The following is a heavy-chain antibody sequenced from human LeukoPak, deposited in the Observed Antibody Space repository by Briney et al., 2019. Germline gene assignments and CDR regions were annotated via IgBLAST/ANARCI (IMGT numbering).Heavy chain of an antibody. D-gene: IGHD6-13*01. Sequence: PGGSLRLSCAASGFTFSSYSMNWVRQAPGKGLEWVSYISSSSSTIYYADSVKGRFTISRDNAKNSLYLQMNSLRAEDTAVYYCAREGGGYSSSWYYFDYWGQGTLVTVSS. CDR3: AREGGGYSSSWYYFDY. CDR1: GFTFSSYS. J-gene: IGHJ4*02. CDR2: ISSSSSTI. V-gene: IGHV3-48*01.